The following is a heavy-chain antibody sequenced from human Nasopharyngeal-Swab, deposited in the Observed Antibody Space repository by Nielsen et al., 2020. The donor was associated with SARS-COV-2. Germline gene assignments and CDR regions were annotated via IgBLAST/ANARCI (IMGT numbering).Heavy chain of an antibody. CDR3: ARVLHDYYDSSGRYYFDY. V-gene: IGHV4-59*11. D-gene: IGHD3-22*01. Sequence: SETLSLTCTVSGGSISSHYWSWIRQPPGQGLEWIGYIHYSGSANYKPSLKSRVTISVDTSKNQVSLRLSSVTAADTAVYYCARVLHDYYDSSGRYYFDYWGQGTLVTVSA. J-gene: IGHJ4*02. CDR1: GGSISSHY. CDR2: IHYSGSA.